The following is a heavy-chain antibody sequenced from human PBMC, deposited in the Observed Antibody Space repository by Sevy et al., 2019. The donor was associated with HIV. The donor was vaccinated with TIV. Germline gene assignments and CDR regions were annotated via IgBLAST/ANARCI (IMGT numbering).Heavy chain of an antibody. CDR2: VSYAGADK. CDR3: AKDIVDCSGGTCYSGAVSPFES. CDR1: GFIFNNYD. Sequence: GGSLRLSCAASGFIFNNYDMYWIRQAPGKGLEWVATVSYAGADKEYADIVKGRFTISRDSSRSMLYLQMSSLRPEDTGVYFCAKDIVDCSGGTCYSGAVSPFESWGQGTLVTVSS. V-gene: IGHV3-30*18. D-gene: IGHD2-15*01. J-gene: IGHJ4*02.